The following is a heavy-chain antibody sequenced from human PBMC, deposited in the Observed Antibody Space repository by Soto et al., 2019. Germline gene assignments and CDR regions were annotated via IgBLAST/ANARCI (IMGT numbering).Heavy chain of an antibody. CDR3: ARGSNQDY. D-gene: IGHD2-8*01. Sequence: EVQLVESGGDLVQPGGSLRLSCVASGFTFSPYWMSWVRQAPGMGFQWVATINNDGWEKYYADSVKGRFTISRENARDSLYLQLTSLRAEDTAIYYCARGSNQDYWGQGTLVAVSS. J-gene: IGHJ4*02. CDR1: GFTFSPYW. V-gene: IGHV3-7*03. CDR2: INNDGWEK.